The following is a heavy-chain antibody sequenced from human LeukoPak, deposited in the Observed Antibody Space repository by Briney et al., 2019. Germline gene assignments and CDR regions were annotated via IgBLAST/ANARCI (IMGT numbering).Heavy chain of an antibody. CDR1: GFTFSSYE. V-gene: IGHV3-48*03. CDR2: ISSSGSTI. J-gene: IGHJ4*02. CDR3: ARERGTIDY. Sequence: QPGGSLRLSCAASGFTFSSYEMNWVRQAPGKGLEWVSYISSSGSTIYYADSVKGRFTISRDNAKNSLYLQMNSLRAEGTAVYYCARERGTIDYWGQGTLVTVSS.